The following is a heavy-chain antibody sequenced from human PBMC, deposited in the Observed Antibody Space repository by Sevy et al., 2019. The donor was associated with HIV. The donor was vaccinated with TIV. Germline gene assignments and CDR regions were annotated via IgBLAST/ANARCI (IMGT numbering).Heavy chain of an antibody. Sequence: GGSLRLSCAASGFTFSNYAMSWVRQAPGKGLEWVSGVSGSGGSTYYAGSVKGRFTISGDNSKNTLYLQMSSLRAEDTAVYYCARNPGYCSGGTCYWYFDLWGRGTLVTVSS. D-gene: IGHD2-15*01. CDR3: ARNPGYCSGGTCYWYFDL. CDR1: GFTFSNYA. J-gene: IGHJ2*01. V-gene: IGHV3-23*01. CDR2: VSGSGGST.